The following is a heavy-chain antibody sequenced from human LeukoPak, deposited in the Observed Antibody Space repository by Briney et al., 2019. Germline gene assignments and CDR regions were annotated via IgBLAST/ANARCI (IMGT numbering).Heavy chain of an antibody. V-gene: IGHV3-11*01. Sequence: PGGSLRLSCAASGFTFSDYYMSWIRQAPGKGLEWISYISTSGSTIFYADSVKGRFTISRDNAKNSLYLQMNSLRAEDTAVYYCARGRKDAVFWFDPWGQGTLVTVSS. CDR2: ISTSGSTI. CDR1: GFTFSDYY. D-gene: IGHD2-8*01. CDR3: ARGRKDAVFWFDP. J-gene: IGHJ5*02.